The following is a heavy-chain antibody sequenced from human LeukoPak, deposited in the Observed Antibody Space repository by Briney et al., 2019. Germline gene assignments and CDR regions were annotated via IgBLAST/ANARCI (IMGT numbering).Heavy chain of an antibody. D-gene: IGHD6-6*01. V-gene: IGHV4-59*12. CDR2: IYYSGST. CDR1: GGSINSYY. Sequence: PSETLSLTCTVSGGSINSYYWSWIRQPPGKGLEWIGYIYYSGSTKYNPSLKSRVTISVDTSKNQFSLKLSSVTAADTAVYYCARGPYSSSSPFDYWGQGTLVTVSS. J-gene: IGHJ4*02. CDR3: ARGPYSSSSPFDY.